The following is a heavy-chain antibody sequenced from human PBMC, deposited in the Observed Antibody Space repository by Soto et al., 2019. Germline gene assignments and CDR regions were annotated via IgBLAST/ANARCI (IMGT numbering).Heavy chain of an antibody. D-gene: IGHD1-26*01. CDR1: GYTFTSYG. V-gene: IGHV1-18*01. Sequence: QVQLVQSGAEVKTPGASVKVSCKASGYTFTSYGISWVRQAPGQGLEWMGWISAYNGNTNYAQKLQGRVTMTTDTSTSTAYMELRSLRSDDTAVYYCARVWGYSGSYYDDAFDIWGQGTMVTVSS. J-gene: IGHJ3*02. CDR3: ARVWGYSGSYYDDAFDI. CDR2: ISAYNGNT.